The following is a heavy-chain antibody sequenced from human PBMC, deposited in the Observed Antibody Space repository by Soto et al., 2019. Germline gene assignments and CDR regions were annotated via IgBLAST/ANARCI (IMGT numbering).Heavy chain of an antibody. Sequence: PSETLSLTCAVSGYSISSDYYWGWIRQPPGKGLEWIGSIYHSGNTYYNPSLQSRVTISVDTSKNQFSLKLRSVTAADTAVDYCARVSRYYDSSGVNDWGQGTLVTISS. CDR2: IYHSGNT. J-gene: IGHJ4*02. CDR3: ARVSRYYDSSGVND. CDR1: GYSISSDYY. V-gene: IGHV4-38-2*01. D-gene: IGHD3-22*01.